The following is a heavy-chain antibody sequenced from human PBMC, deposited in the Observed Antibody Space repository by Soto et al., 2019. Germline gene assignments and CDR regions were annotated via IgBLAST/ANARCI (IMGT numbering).Heavy chain of an antibody. V-gene: IGHV1-3*01. J-gene: IGHJ6*02. Sequence: ASVKVSCKASGYSFTNYAIQWVRQAPGQSLEWMGWINAGDGRTRYSEKYQGRVTITRDTSATIAYMELRSLRSNDTAIYYCAMVDVYVTPSPQDVWGQGTTVTVSS. CDR3: AMVDVYVTPSPQDV. CDR1: GYSFTNYA. D-gene: IGHD3-16*01. CDR2: INAGDGRT.